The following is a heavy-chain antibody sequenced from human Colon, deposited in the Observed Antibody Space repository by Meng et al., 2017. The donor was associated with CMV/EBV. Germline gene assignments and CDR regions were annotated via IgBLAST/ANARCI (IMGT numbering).Heavy chain of an antibody. CDR3: AHHYSSAWYNWFDP. CDR2: VYATDDK. CDR1: GVSLNSRGGD. D-gene: IGHD6-19*01. V-gene: IGHV2-5*01. Sequence: SGVSLNSRGGDVRWIRQHPGKALEWGAVVYATDDKRYRPSLRSRLTITKDTSNNPVVLTMTNMDPVDTATYYCAHHYSSAWYNWFDPWGQGTLVTVSS. J-gene: IGHJ5*02.